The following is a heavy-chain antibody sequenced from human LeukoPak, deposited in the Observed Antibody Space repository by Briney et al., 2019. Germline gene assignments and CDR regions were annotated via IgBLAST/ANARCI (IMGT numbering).Heavy chain of an antibody. CDR3: AKEMVVAAPYFDY. D-gene: IGHD2-15*01. V-gene: IGHV3-23*01. J-gene: IGHJ4*02. Sequence: PGGSLRLSCAASGFTFSIYSMSWVRQTPGKGLEWVSVISGDGGSTHYADSVKGRFTISRDNSKHTLYLQMNSLRAEDTAVYYCAKEMVVAAPYFDYWGQGTLVTVSS. CDR1: GFTFSIYS. CDR2: ISGDGGST.